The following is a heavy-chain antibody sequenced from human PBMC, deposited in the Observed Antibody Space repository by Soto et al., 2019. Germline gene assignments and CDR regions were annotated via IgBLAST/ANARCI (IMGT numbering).Heavy chain of an antibody. CDR2: ISSSSSTI. CDR1: GFTFSSYS. V-gene: IGHV3-48*01. CDR3: ARTGPDYASSWWAFDY. D-gene: IGHD4-17*01. J-gene: IGHJ4*02. Sequence: GGSLRLSCAASGFTFSSYSMNWVRQAPGKGLEWVSYISSSSSTIYYADSVKGRFTISRDNAKNSLYLQMNSLRGEDTAVYYCARTGPDYASSWWAFDYWGQGTLVTVSS.